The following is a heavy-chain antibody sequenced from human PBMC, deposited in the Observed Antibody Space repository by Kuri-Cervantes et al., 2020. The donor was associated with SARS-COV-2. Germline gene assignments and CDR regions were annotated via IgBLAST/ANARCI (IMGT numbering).Heavy chain of an antibody. Sequence: GGSLRLSCAASGFTFSDYYMSWIRQAPGKGLEWVSYISSSGSTIYYADSVKGRFTISRDNAKNSLYLQMNSLRAEDTAVYYCVRAPPPASPRGGMDVWGQGTTVTVSS. V-gene: IGHV3-11*01. CDR3: VRAPPPASPRGGMDV. CDR1: GFTFSDYY. J-gene: IGHJ6*02. CDR2: ISSSGSTI. D-gene: IGHD2-2*01.